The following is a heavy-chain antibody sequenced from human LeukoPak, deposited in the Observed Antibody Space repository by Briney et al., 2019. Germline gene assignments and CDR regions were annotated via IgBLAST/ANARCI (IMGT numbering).Heavy chain of an antibody. CDR2: ISSSSSYI. D-gene: IGHD1-7*01. Sequence: GGSLRLSCAASGVTFSSYSMNWVRQAPGKGLEWVSSISSSSSYIYYADSVKGRFTISRDNAKNSLYLQMNSLRAEDTAVYYCARDPYNWNYGNFDYWGQGTLVTVSS. CDR3: ARDPYNWNYGNFDY. J-gene: IGHJ4*02. V-gene: IGHV3-21*01. CDR1: GVTFSSYS.